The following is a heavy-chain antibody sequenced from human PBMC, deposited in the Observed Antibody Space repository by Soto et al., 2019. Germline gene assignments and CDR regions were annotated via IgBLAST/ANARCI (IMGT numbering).Heavy chain of an antibody. CDR1: GYTFTSYD. D-gene: IGHD4-17*01. CDR3: ARWGNYGDYGYYYYYGMDV. J-gene: IGHJ6*02. CDR2: MNPNSGNT. V-gene: IGHV1-8*01. Sequence: QVQLVQSGAEVKKPGASVKVSCKASGYTFTSYDINWVRQATGQGLEWMGWMNPNSGNTGYAQKFQGRVTMTRNTSISTAYMELSSLRSEETAVYYCARWGNYGDYGYYYYYGMDVWGQGTTVTVSS.